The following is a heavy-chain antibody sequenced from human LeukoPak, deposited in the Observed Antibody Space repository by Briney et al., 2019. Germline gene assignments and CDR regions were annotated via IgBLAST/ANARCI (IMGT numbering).Heavy chain of an antibody. J-gene: IGHJ3*02. Sequence: ASVKVSCRASGYTFTSYGISWVRQAPGQGLEWMGWISAYNGNTNYAQKLQGRVTMTTDTSTSTAYMELRSLRSDDTAVYYCARDVSGYCSGGSCYIGAFDIWGQGTMVTVSS. CDR2: ISAYNGNT. V-gene: IGHV1-18*01. CDR3: ARDVSGYCSGGSCYIGAFDI. D-gene: IGHD2-15*01. CDR1: GYTFTSYG.